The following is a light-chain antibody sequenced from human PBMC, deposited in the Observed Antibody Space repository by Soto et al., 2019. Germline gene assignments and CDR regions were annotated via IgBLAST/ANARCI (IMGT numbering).Light chain of an antibody. Sequence: DIQMTQSPSSLSASVGDRVTITCRASQGIRNYLAWYQQKPGKVPKLLIYGASTMQSWVPSRFSGSGSGTDFTLTISSLQPEDVATYYCQKYNTAPAFGQGTRLEIK. J-gene: IGKJ5*01. CDR2: GAS. CDR3: QKYNTAPA. V-gene: IGKV1-27*01. CDR1: QGIRNY.